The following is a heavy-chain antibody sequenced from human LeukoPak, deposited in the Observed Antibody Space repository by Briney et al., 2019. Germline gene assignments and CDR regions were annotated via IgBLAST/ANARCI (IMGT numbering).Heavy chain of an antibody. CDR3: ARVTLPSGVRYFDWLLPGDY. CDR1: GFTFSSYA. Sequence: PGGSLRLPRAASGFTFSSYAMHWVRQAPGKGLEWVAVISYDGSNKYYADSVKGRFTISRDNSKNTLYLQMNSLRAEDTAVYYCARVTLPSGVRYFDWLLPGDYWGQGTLVTVSS. D-gene: IGHD3-9*01. J-gene: IGHJ4*02. V-gene: IGHV3-30*04. CDR2: ISYDGSNK.